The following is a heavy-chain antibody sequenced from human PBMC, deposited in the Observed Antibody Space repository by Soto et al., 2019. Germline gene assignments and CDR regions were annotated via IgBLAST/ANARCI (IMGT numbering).Heavy chain of an antibody. D-gene: IGHD4-4*01. J-gene: IGHJ6*03. Sequence: VGSLRLSCAASGFTVSSNYMSWVRQAPGKGLEWVSVIYSGGSTYYADSVKGRFTISRDNSKNTLYLQMNSLRAEDTAVYYCARLVYSNYLGYYYYYYMDVWGKGTTVTVSS. CDR3: ARLVYSNYLGYYYYYYMDV. V-gene: IGHV3-66*01. CDR1: GFTVSSNY. CDR2: IYSGGST.